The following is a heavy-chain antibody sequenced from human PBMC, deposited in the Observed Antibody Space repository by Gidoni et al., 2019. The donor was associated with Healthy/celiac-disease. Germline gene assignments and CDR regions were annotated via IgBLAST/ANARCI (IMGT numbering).Heavy chain of an antibody. CDR1: GYTFTRYG. J-gene: IGHJ5*02. Sequence: QVQLVQSGAEVKKPGASVKVSCTASGYTFTRYGISWVRQAPGQGLEWMGGISAYNGNTNYAQKLQGRVTMTTDTSTSTAYMELRSLRSDDTAVYYCARSAGTGYYISWFDPWGQGTLVTVSS. CDR2: ISAYNGNT. D-gene: IGHD3-9*01. V-gene: IGHV1-18*01. CDR3: ARSAGTGYYISWFDP.